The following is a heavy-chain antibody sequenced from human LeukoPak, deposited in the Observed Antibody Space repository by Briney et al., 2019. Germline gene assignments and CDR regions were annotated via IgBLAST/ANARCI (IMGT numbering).Heavy chain of an antibody. CDR1: GGSFSGYY. J-gene: IGHJ3*01. V-gene: IGHV4-34*01. CDR2: INHSGST. D-gene: IGHD3-22*01. CDR3: ARGPYSYDSSGAFDL. Sequence: SETLSLTCAVYGGSFSGYYWSWIRQPPGKGLEWIGEINHSGSTNYNPSLKSRVTISVDTSKNQFSLKLSSVTAADTAVYFCARGPYSYDSSGAFDLWGQGTMVTVSS.